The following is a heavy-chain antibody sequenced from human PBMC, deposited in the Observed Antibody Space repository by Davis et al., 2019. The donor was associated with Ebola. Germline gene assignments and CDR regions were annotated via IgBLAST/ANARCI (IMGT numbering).Heavy chain of an antibody. J-gene: IGHJ6*02. Sequence: GGSLRLSCAASGFTFSDYYMSWIRQAPGKGLEWVAVIWYDGSNKYYADSVKGRFTISRDNSKNTLYLQMNSLRAEDTAVYYCARPQGRFLEWLLYYGMDVWGQGTTVTVSS. D-gene: IGHD3-3*01. CDR2: IWYDGSNK. V-gene: IGHV3-33*08. CDR1: GFTFSDYY. CDR3: ARPQGRFLEWLLYYGMDV.